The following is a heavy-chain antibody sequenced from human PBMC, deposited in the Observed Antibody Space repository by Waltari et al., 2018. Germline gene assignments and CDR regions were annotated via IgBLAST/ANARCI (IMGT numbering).Heavy chain of an antibody. CDR2: IYHNGST. J-gene: IGHJ4*02. CDR1: GYSISSGDY. CDR3: ARDAIRAALDH. Sequence: QVQLQESGPGLVKPSETLSLTCAVSGYSISSGDYWGWIRQPPGRGLEWIGEIYHNGSTSYNPSLGRRVTVSVDKSKNQFSLKVTSVTAADTAVYYCARDAIRAALDHWGPGILVTVSS. V-gene: IGHV4-38-2*02. D-gene: IGHD6-25*01.